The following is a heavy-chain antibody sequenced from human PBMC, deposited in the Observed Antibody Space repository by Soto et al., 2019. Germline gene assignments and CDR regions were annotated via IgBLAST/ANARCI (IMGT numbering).Heavy chain of an antibody. CDR2: IYHSGST. Sequence: QLQLQESGSGLVKPSQTLSLTCAVSGGSISSGGYSWSWIRQPPGKGLEWIGYIYHSGSTYYNPSPKSRVTRSVARSRNHFSLKRSSVTAADTAVYYCARFPSPWGQGTLVTVSS. J-gene: IGHJ5*02. V-gene: IGHV4-30-2*01. CDR1: GGSISSGGYS. CDR3: ARFPSP.